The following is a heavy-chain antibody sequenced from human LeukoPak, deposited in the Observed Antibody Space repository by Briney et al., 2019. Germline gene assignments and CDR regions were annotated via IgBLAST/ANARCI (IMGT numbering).Heavy chain of an antibody. Sequence: PGESLRLSCAASGFTFSRFRMSWVRQPPGKGLEWVSSISSSSSYIYYADSVKGRFTISRDNAKNSLYLQMNSLRAEDTAVYYCAKALMSYSSSPLDYWGQGTLVTVSS. D-gene: IGHD6-6*01. CDR1: GFTFSRFR. J-gene: IGHJ4*02. CDR2: ISSSSSYI. CDR3: AKALMSYSSSPLDY. V-gene: IGHV3-21*04.